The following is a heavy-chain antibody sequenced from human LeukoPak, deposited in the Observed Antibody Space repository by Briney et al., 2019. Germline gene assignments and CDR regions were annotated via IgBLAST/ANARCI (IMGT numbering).Heavy chain of an antibody. CDR3: ARHAQYYYDSTLYYFDY. D-gene: IGHD3-22*01. CDR1: GGSISSGGYS. Sequence: PSQTLSLTCAVSGGSISSGGYSWSWIRQPPGKGLEWIGYIYHSGSTYYNPSLKSRVTISVDRSKNQFSLKLSSVTAADTAVYYCARHAQYYYDSTLYYFDYWGQGTLVTVSS. CDR2: IYHSGST. V-gene: IGHV4-30-2*01. J-gene: IGHJ4*02.